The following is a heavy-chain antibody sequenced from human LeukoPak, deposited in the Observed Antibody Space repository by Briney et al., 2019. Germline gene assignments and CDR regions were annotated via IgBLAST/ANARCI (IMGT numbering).Heavy chain of an antibody. J-gene: IGHJ5*02. CDR1: GFTFSSYW. D-gene: IGHD1-14*01. CDR2: ISSSGSTI. CDR3: ARDITNLLNWFDP. V-gene: IGHV3-11*01. Sequence: GGSLRLSCAASGFTFSSYWMSWIRQAPGKGLEWVSYISSSGSTIYYADSVKGRFTISRDNAKNSLYLQMHSLTAEDTAVYYCARDITNLLNWFDPWGQGTWSPSPQ.